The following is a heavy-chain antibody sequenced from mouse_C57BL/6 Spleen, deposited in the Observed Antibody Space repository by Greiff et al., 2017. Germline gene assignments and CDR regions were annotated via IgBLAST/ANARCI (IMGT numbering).Heavy chain of an antibody. CDR2: IYPCGSDT. CDR1: GYTFTSYW. V-gene: IGHV1-61*01. CDR3: ARGAYDSNDGDDD. J-gene: IGHJ2*01. Sequence: QVQLQQPGAELVRPGSSVKLSCKASGYTFTSYWMDWVKQRPGQGLEWIGNIYPCGSDTYYNQKFKDKATLTVDKSSSTAYMQLSSLTSEGSAAYYCARGAYDSNDGDDDWGQGTTVTVSA. D-gene: IGHD2-5*01.